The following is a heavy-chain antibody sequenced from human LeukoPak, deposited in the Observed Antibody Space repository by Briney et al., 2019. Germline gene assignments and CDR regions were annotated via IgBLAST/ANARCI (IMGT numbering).Heavy chain of an antibody. CDR3: AREAVVPAAIILWYMDYYMDV. Sequence: ASVTVSCKASGYTFTSYAMNWVRQAPGQGLEWMGWINTNTGNPTYAQGFTGRFVFSLDTSVSTAYLQISSLKAEDTAVYYCAREAVVPAAIILWYMDYYMDVWGKGTTVTVSS. D-gene: IGHD2-2*01. J-gene: IGHJ6*03. CDR2: INTNTGNP. CDR1: GYTFTSYA. V-gene: IGHV7-4-1*02.